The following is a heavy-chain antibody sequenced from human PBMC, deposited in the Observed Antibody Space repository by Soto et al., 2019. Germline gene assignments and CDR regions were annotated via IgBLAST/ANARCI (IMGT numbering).Heavy chain of an antibody. CDR3: ASYSFADDAFDI. V-gene: IGHV4-30-4*01. D-gene: IGHD6-13*01. CDR2: IYYSGST. J-gene: IGHJ3*02. CDR1: CGSISSGDYY. Sequence: PSETLSLTSTVSCGSISSGDYYWSWIRQPPGKGLEWIVYIYYSGSTYYNPSLKSRVTISVDTSKNQFSLKLSSVTAADTAVYYCASYSFADDAFDIWGQGTMVTVSS.